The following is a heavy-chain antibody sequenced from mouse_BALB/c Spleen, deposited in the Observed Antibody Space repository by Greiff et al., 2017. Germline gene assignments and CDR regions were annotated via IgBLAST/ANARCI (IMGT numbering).Heavy chain of an antibody. CDR1: GFTFSSYA. V-gene: IGHV5-9-4*01. CDR3: ARRSLLRPYAMDY. Sequence: EVQVVESGGGLVKPGGSLKLSCAASGFTFSSYAMSWVRQSPEKRLEWVAEISSGGSYTYYPDTVTGRFTISRDNAKNTLYLEMSSLRSEDTAMYYCARRSLLRPYAMDYWGQGTSVTVSS. D-gene: IGHD1-2*01. J-gene: IGHJ4*01. CDR2: ISSGGSYT.